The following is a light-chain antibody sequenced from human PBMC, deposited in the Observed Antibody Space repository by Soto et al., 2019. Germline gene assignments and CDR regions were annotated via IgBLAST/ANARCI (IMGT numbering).Light chain of an antibody. Sequence: QSALTQPASVSGSPGQSITISCTGTSGDIGSYNRVSWYQQHPGKAPKLIIYEVTARPSGVSNRFSGSKSGNTASLTISGLQAEDEAEYYCSSYTNIKTRACVFGTGTKLTVL. CDR2: EVT. CDR3: SSYTNIKTRACV. J-gene: IGLJ1*01. CDR1: SGDIGSYNR. V-gene: IGLV2-14*01.